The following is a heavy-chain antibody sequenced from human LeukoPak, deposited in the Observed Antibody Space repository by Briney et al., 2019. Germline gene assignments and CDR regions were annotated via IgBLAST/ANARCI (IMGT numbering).Heavy chain of an antibody. CDR3: ANYIQRPPGMDV. D-gene: IGHD2-15*01. CDR1: GLTFSDSR. Sequence: GSLRLSCAVSGLTFSDSRMIWVRQAPEKRLEWVAVIAGADDVIQYADSVKGRFTISTDNSKNTVYLQMNSLRAEDTALYFCANYIQRPPGMDVWGQGTMVTVSS. CDR2: IAGADDVI. V-gene: IGHV3-23*01. J-gene: IGHJ6*02.